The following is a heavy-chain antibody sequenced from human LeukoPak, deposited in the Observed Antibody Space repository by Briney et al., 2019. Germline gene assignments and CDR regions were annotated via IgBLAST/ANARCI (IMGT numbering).Heavy chain of an antibody. Sequence: PGGSLRLSCAASGSTVGTNSMTWVRQSPGKGLERVSVIYSGGSTYYADSVNGRFTISRDNSRNTLFLQMNSLRAEDTALYYCASAREYCGSAECYEYFQYWGQGTLVTVSS. V-gene: IGHV3-53*01. D-gene: IGHD2-21*01. CDR3: ASAREYCGSAECYEYFQY. CDR1: GSTVGTNS. J-gene: IGHJ1*01. CDR2: IYSGGST.